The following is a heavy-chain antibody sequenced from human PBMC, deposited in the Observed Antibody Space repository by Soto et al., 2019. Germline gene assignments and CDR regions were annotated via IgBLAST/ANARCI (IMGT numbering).Heavy chain of an antibody. CDR2: LSYEGSEE. CDR1: GFNFGVFG. CDR3: ALTRRSSLLEVAGPGFEY. V-gene: IGHV3-30*03. D-gene: IGHD6-19*01. J-gene: IGHJ4*02. Sequence: PGGSLRLSCAASGFNFGVFGMHWVSQAPGKGLEWLSVLSYEGSEEYYADSMRGRFTISRDNSKNTLFLQMDSLRVDDTGVYYCALTRRSSLLEVAGPGFEYWGQGTLVTVSS.